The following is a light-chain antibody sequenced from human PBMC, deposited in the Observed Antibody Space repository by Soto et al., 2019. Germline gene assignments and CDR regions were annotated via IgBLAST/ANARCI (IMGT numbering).Light chain of an antibody. CDR3: QQYNNWPPWT. V-gene: IGKV3-15*01. CDR2: GAS. J-gene: IGKJ1*01. CDR1: QSVSSS. Sequence: EIVLTQSPATLSLSPGERATLSCRASQSVSSSSLAWYQQKPGQAPRLLIYGASTRATGIPARFSGSGSGTDFTLTISSLQSEDFAVYYCQQYNNWPPWTFGQGTKVDI.